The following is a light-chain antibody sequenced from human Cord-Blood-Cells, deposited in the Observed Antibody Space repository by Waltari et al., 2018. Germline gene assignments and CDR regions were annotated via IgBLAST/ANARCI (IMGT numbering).Light chain of an antibody. J-gene: IGLJ2*01. CDR1: KLGDKY. CDR2: QDS. V-gene: IGLV3-1*01. Sequence: SYELTQQPSVSVSPGQTASITCSGDKLGDKYACWYQQKQSKSPVLVIYQDSKRPSGIPERFSGSNSGNTATLTISGTQAMDEADYYCQAWDSITSVFGGGTKLTVL. CDR3: QAWDSITSV.